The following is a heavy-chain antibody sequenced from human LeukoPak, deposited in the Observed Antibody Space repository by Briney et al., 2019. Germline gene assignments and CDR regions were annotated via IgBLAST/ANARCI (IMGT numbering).Heavy chain of an antibody. V-gene: IGHV1-2*06. CDR1: GYTFTGYY. D-gene: IGHD3-9*01. Sequence: PSAKVSCKASGYTFTGYYMHWVRQPPGQGLEWMGRINPNSGGTNYAQKFQGRVTMTRDTSISTAYMELSRLRSDDTAVYYCARDMAYYDILTGQMDYWGQGTLVTVSS. CDR3: ARDMAYYDILTGQMDY. CDR2: INPNSGGT. J-gene: IGHJ4*02.